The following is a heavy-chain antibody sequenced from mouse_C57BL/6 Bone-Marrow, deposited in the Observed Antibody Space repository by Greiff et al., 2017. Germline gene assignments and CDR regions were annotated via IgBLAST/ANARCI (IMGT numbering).Heavy chain of an antibody. D-gene: IGHD1-1*01. CDR3: TSYYYGSSYGYYAMDY. J-gene: IGHJ4*01. Sequence: EVNVVESGGGLVQPGGSMKLSCVASGFTFSNYWMNWVRQSPEKGLEWVAQIRLKSDNYATHYAESVKGRFTISRDDSKSSVYLQMNNLRAEDTGIYYCTSYYYGSSYGYYAMDYWGQGTSVTVSS. CDR1: GFTFSNYW. CDR2: IRLKSDNYAT. V-gene: IGHV6-3*01.